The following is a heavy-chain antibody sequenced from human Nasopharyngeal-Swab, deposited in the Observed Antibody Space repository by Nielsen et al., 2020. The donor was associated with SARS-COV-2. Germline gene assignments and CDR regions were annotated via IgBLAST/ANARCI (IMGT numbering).Heavy chain of an antibody. CDR3: ARVPSYYYDSSGYLVY. Sequence: VCLAPGRGVFWVSRINSDGSSTTYADSVKGRFTISRDNAKNTLYLQMNSLRAEDTAVYYCARVPSYYYDSSGYLVYWGQGTLVTVSS. CDR2: INSDGSST. J-gene: IGHJ4*02. D-gene: IGHD3-22*01. V-gene: IGHV3-74*01.